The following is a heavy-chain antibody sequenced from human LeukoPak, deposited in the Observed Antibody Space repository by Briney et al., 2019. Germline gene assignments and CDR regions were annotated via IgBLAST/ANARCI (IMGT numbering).Heavy chain of an antibody. V-gene: IGHV1-8*02. D-gene: IGHD6-19*01. CDR2: MNPNSGNT. CDR3: ARGHSSGYDY. J-gene: IGHJ4*02. CDR1: GYTFTGYY. Sequence: ASVKVSCKASGYTFTGYYMHWVRQAPGQGLEWMGWMNPNSGNTGYAQKFQGRVTMTRNTSISTAYMELSSLRSEDTAVYYCARGHSSGYDYWGQGTLVTVSS.